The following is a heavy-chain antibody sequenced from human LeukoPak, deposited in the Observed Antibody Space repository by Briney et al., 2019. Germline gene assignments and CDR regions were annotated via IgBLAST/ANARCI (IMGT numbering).Heavy chain of an antibody. CDR1: GFNSYW. Sequence: DPGGSLRLSCAASGFNSYWMSWVRQAPGKGLEWVANIKQDGSEKYYVDSVKGRFTISRDNAKNSLYLQMNSLRAEDTAFYYCARGKVLRFLGVFDCWGQGTLVTVSS. CDR3: ARGKVLRFLGVFDC. V-gene: IGHV3-7*03. CDR2: IKQDGSEK. D-gene: IGHD3-3*01. J-gene: IGHJ4*02.